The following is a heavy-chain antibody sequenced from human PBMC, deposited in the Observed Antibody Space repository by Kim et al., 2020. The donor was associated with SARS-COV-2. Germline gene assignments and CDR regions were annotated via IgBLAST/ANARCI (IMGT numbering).Heavy chain of an antibody. Sequence: GGSLRLSCAAAGITFSSYAMHWVRQTPGKGLEWVAVISDDGSYKYYEEYVKGRFTISRDNSKNALYLEMDSLRVEDTAVYYFAKDGPPRKSAKVTTGFGDYWGKETLVTVS. D-gene: IGHD4-17*01. J-gene: IGHJ4*02. CDR2: ISDDGSYK. CDR3: AKDGPPRKSAKVTTGFGDY. CDR1: GITFSSYA. V-gene: IGHV3-30*18.